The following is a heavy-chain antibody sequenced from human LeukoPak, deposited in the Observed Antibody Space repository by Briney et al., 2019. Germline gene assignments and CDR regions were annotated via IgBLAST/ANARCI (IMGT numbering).Heavy chain of an antibody. CDR1: GFTFSSYG. CDR2: IRYDGSNK. Sequence: GGSLRLSCAAPGFTFSSYGMHWVRQAPGKGLEWVAFIRYDGSNKYYADSVKGRFTISRDNSKNTLYLQMNSLRAEDTAVYYCARILVVPAANEFDYRGQGTLVTVSS. D-gene: IGHD2-2*01. V-gene: IGHV3-30*02. CDR3: ARILVVPAANEFDY. J-gene: IGHJ4*02.